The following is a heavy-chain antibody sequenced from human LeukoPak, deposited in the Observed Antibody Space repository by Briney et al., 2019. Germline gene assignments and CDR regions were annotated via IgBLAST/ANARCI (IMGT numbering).Heavy chain of an antibody. CDR1: GGSISSYY. V-gene: IGHV4-59*08. CDR2: IYYSGST. Sequence: SETLSLTYTVSGGSISSYYWSWIRQPPGKGLEWIGYIYYSGSTNYNPSLKSRVTISVDTSKNQFSLKLSSVTAADTAVYYCARHTYYYYGMDVWGQGTTVTVSS. CDR3: ARHTYYYYGMDV. J-gene: IGHJ6*02.